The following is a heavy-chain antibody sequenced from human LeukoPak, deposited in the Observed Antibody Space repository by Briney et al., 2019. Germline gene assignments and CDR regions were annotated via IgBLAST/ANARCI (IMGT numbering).Heavy chain of an antibody. CDR1: GFTFSSYA. CDR3: ARGCHDAFDI. Sequence: GGSLRLSCSASGFTFSSYAMNWVRQAPGKGLEWVSYISSSGSTIYYADSVKGRFTISRDNAKNSLYLQMNSLRAEDTAVYYCARGCHDAFDIWGQGTMVTVSS. J-gene: IGHJ3*02. V-gene: IGHV3-48*03. CDR2: ISSSGSTI.